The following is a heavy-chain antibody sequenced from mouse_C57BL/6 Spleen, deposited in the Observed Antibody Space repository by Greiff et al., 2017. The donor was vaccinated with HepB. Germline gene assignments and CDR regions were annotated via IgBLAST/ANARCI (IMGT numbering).Heavy chain of an antibody. D-gene: IGHD1-1*01. J-gene: IGHJ2*01. CDR2: IDPETGGT. CDR1: GYTFTDYE. V-gene: IGHV1-15*01. Sequence: QVQLKESGAELVRPGASVTLSCKASGYTFTDYEMHWVKQTPVHGLEWIGAIDPETGGTAYNQKFKGKAILTADKSSSTAYMELRSLTSEDSAVYYCTRGDYYGSSFHFDYWGQGTTLTVSS. CDR3: TRGDYYGSSFHFDY.